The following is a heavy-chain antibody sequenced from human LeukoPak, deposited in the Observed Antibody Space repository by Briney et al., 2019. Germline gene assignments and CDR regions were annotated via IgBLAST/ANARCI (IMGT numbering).Heavy chain of an antibody. J-gene: IGHJ5*02. Sequence: ASVKVSCKASGYTFTSYDINWVRQATGQGLEWMGWMNPNSGNTGYAQKFQGRVTMTRNTSISTAYMELSSLRSEDTAVYYCARKDRDRGFGELLSRLYWFDPWGQGTLVTVSS. D-gene: IGHD3-10*01. CDR1: GYTFTSYD. CDR3: ARKDRDRGFGELLSRLYWFDP. V-gene: IGHV1-8*01. CDR2: MNPNSGNT.